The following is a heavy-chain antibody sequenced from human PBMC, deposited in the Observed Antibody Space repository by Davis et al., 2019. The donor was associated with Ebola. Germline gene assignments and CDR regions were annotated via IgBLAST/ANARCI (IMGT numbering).Heavy chain of an antibody. D-gene: IGHD6-13*01. V-gene: IGHV3-23*01. CDR1: GFTFSNYA. CDR3: AREGAQQRDFDY. J-gene: IGHJ4*02. CDR2: ISGSGDST. Sequence: GESLKISCAASGFTFSNYAMNWVRQAPGKGLEWVSTISGSGDSTYYADSVKGRFTISRDNSKNTLYLQMNSLRAEDTAVYYCAREGAQQRDFDYWGQGTLVTVSS.